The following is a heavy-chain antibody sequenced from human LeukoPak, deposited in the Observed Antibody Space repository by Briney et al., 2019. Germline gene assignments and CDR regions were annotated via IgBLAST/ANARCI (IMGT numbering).Heavy chain of an antibody. CDR3: ARDQRYCSGGSCYPDWFDP. CDR1: GYTFTSYG. V-gene: IGHV1-69*13. J-gene: IGHJ5*02. CDR2: IIPIFGTA. D-gene: IGHD2-15*01. Sequence: GASVKVSCKASGYTFTSYGISWVRQAPGQGLEWMGGIIPIFGTANYAQKFQGRVTITADESTSTAYMELSSLRSEDTAVYYCARDQRYCSGGSCYPDWFDPWGQGTLVTVSS.